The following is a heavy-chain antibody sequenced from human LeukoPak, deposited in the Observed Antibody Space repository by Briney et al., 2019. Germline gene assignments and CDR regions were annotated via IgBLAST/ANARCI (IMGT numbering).Heavy chain of an antibody. CDR1: GGTFSSCA. CDR3: ARNYDSSGYSDY. D-gene: IGHD3-22*01. Sequence: GASVKVSCKASGGTFSSCAISWVRQAPGQGLEWMGRTIPILGIANYAQKFQGRVTITADKSTSTAYMELSSLRSEDTAVYYCARNYDSSGYSDYWGQGTLVTVSS. V-gene: IGHV1-69*04. CDR2: TIPILGIA. J-gene: IGHJ4*02.